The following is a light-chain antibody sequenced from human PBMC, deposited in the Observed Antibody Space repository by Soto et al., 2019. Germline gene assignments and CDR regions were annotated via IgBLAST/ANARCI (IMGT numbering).Light chain of an antibody. CDR3: QQRSSWPGT. V-gene: IGKV1-5*01. Sequence: DIHMSQSPSTLSSSLGDSVTITFLASQSISSWLAWYQQKPGKAPKLLIYDASSLESGVPSRFSGSGSGTEFTLTISSLEPEDFAVYYCQQRSSWPGTFGQGTKVDI. CDR1: QSISSW. CDR2: DAS. J-gene: IGKJ1*01.